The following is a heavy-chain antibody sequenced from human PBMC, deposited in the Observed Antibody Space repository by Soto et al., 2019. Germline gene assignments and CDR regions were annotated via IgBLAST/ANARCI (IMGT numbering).Heavy chain of an antibody. Sequence: EVHLLESGGSLVQPGGSLRLSCAASGFSFSTYAMSWVRQAPGKGLEWVLSISHSGGSKYYAGSVKGRFTISRDHSKHTLYLQMHSLSAEDTAVYYCAKTNDILTGSDLYFDYWGQGTLFTVYS. V-gene: IGHV3-23*01. J-gene: IGHJ4*02. CDR3: AKTNDILTGSDLYFDY. D-gene: IGHD3-9*01. CDR1: GFSFSTYA. CDR2: ISHSGGSK.